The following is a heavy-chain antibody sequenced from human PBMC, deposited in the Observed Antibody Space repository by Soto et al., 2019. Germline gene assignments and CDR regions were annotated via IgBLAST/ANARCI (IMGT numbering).Heavy chain of an antibody. CDR3: ARGNVVAIDY. CDR1: GCSISSGGYS. CDR2: IYHSGST. V-gene: IGHV4-30-2*01. Sequence: PSETLSLTCAFSGCSISSGGYSLSWIRQPPGKGLEWIGYIYHSGSTYYNPSLKSRVTISVDRSKNQFSLKLSSVTAADTAVYYCARGNVVAIDYWGQGTLVTVSS. J-gene: IGHJ4*02. D-gene: IGHD2-21*01.